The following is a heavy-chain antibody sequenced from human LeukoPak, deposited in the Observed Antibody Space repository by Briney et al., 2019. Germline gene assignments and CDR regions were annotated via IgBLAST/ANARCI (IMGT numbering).Heavy chain of an antibody. J-gene: IGHJ4*02. D-gene: IGHD2-2*01. V-gene: IGHV3-23*01. CDR2: ISGSGTNT. CDR1: GFTFSSYA. Sequence: GGSLRLSCAASGFTFSSYAMSWVRQAPGKGLEWVSVISGSGTNTYYADSVKGRFTISRDNSKNTLYLQMNSLRAEDTALYYCVKHSALVLAAARFDYWGQGNLVTVSS. CDR3: VKHSALVLAAARFDY.